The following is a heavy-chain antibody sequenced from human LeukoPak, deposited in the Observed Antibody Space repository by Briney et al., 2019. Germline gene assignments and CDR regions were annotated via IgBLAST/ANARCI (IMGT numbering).Heavy chain of an antibody. D-gene: IGHD4-23*01. J-gene: IGHJ4*02. CDR3: ARALVVTSPFDY. CDR1: DYTFTTYG. Sequence: ASVKVSCKASDYTFTTYGISWVRQAPGQGLEWMGWISAYNGNANYAQNIQGRVTMTTDTSTSTAYMELRSLNSDDTAVYYCARALVVTSPFDYWGQGTLVTVSS. CDR2: ISAYNGNA. V-gene: IGHV1-18*01.